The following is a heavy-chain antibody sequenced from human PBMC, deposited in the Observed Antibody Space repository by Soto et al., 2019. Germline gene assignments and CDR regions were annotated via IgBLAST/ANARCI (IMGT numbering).Heavy chain of an antibody. CDR3: ARSAGRY. CDR2: IYYSGST. D-gene: IGHD2-15*01. V-gene: IGHV4-59*01. J-gene: IGHJ4*02. Sequence: QVQLQESGPGLVKPSETLSLTCTVSGGSISSYYWSGVRQPPGKGLEWIGYIYYSGSTNYNPTLKSRVTRSVDTSKNQFSLKLSSVTAADTAVYYCARSAGRYWGQGTLVTVSS. CDR1: GGSISSYY.